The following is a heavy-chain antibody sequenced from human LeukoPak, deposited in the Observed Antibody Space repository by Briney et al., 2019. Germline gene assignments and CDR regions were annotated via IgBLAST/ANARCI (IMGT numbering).Heavy chain of an antibody. D-gene: IGHD3-22*01. CDR3: AKGGSGYYSDFDY. CDR2: IFPSGGEI. J-gene: IGHJ4*02. V-gene: IGHV3-23*01. CDR1: GFTFSTFA. Sequence: GGSLRLSCAASGFTFSTFAMIWVRQPPGKGLEWVSSIFPSGGEIHYADSVRGRFTISRDNSKSTLSLQMNSLRAEDTAIYYCAKGGSGYYSDFDYWGQGTLVTVSS.